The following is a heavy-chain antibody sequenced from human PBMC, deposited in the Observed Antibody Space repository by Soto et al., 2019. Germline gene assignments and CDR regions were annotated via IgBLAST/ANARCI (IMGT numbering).Heavy chain of an antibody. CDR1: GGSVSSGGYY. J-gene: IGHJ6*02. CDR3: AASCVGCGGFNYYGMDV. V-gene: IGHV4-31*03. D-gene: IGHD2-21*01. Sequence: LSLTCTVSGGSVSSGGYYWSWIRQHPGKGLEWIGYIYYSGSTYYNPSLKSRVTISVDTSKNQFSLKLSSVTAADTAVYYCAASCVGCGGFNYYGMDVWGQGTTVTVSS. CDR2: IYYSGST.